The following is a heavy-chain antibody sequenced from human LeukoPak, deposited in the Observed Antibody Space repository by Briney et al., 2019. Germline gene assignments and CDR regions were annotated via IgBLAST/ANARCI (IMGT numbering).Heavy chain of an antibody. V-gene: IGHV3-53*01. CDR1: GFTVITND. Sequence: PGGSLRLSCAASGFTVITNDMTWVRQAPGKVLEWVSVLYSDGNTKYADSVQGRFTIYRDNSKNTLYLEMNSLSPDDTAVYYCARGVEPLAANTLAYWGQGTLVTVSS. CDR3: ARGVEPLAANTLAY. CDR2: LYSDGNT. J-gene: IGHJ4*02. D-gene: IGHD1-14*01.